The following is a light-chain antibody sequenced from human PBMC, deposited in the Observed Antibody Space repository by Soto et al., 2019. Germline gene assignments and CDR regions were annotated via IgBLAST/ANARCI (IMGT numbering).Light chain of an antibody. CDR1: NIGSKG. CDR2: YDS. CDR3: QVWDISSGHVV. Sequence: SYELTQPPSVSVAPGKTASVACGGSNIGSKGVHWYQKKSGQAPVLVMYYDSDRPSGIPERFSGSNSGNAATLTIGRVEGGDEADYYCQVWDISSGHVVFGGGTKLTVL. J-gene: IGLJ3*02. V-gene: IGLV3-21*01.